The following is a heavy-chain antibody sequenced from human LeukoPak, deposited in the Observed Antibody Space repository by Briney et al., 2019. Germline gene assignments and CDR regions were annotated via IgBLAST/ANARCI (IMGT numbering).Heavy chain of an antibody. CDR2: ISAYNGNT. CDR1: GYTFTSYG. D-gene: IGHD3-9*01. Sequence: ASVKVSCKASGYTFTSYGISWVRQAPGQGLEWMGWISAYNGNTNYAQKLQGRVTMTTDTSTSTAYMELRSLRSDDTAVYYCARGEDRYFDWLFFDYWGQGTLVTVSS. J-gene: IGHJ4*02. V-gene: IGHV1-18*01. CDR3: ARGEDRYFDWLFFDY.